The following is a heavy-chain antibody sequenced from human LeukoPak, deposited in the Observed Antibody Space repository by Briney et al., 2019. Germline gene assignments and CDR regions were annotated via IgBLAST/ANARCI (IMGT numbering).Heavy chain of an antibody. D-gene: IGHD2-2*01. CDR1: GFTFSDDH. CDR3: ATAHQFSFQD. CDR2: ISGSGDT. J-gene: IGHJ1*01. Sequence: GGSLRLSCAASGFTFSDDHMDWVRQAPGKGLEWVSLISGSGDTYYADSVKGRFTISRDNSKNTLYLQMNSLRAEDTAVYYCATAHQFSFQDWGQGTLVTVSS. V-gene: IGHV3-23*01.